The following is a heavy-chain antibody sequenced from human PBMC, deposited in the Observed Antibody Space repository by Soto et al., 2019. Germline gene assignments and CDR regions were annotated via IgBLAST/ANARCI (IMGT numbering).Heavy chain of an antibody. CDR3: VRGTSAWYGIDY. V-gene: IGHV3-74*01. D-gene: IGHD6-13*01. Sequence: EVQLAESGGGLVQPGGSLRLSCEASGFTFSNHWIHWVRQPPGKGLLWVSRISPDGSSTNYAGSVEGRFTVSRDNARNTLFLQMNSLRDDDTAEYYCVRGTSAWYGIDYWGQGTLVTVSS. CDR2: ISPDGSST. J-gene: IGHJ4*02. CDR1: GFTFSNHW.